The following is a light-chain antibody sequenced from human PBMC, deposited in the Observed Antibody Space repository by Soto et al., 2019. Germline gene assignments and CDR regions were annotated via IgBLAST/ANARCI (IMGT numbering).Light chain of an antibody. Sequence: EIVLTQSPTTLSLSPGGRTTLSCRASQNVNNWLAWYQQRPGHAPRLLIYNASSRAPGVPARFSGSGSGTDFALTISSLEPEDSAVYYCQHRNDWPLTFGGGTKVDIK. CDR2: NAS. J-gene: IGKJ4*01. V-gene: IGKV3-11*01. CDR3: QHRNDWPLT. CDR1: QNVNNW.